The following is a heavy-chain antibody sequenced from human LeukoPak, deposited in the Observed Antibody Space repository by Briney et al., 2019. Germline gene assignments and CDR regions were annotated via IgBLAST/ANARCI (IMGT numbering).Heavy chain of an antibody. CDR2: IRSKANSYAT. J-gene: IGHJ4*02. V-gene: IGHV3-73*01. CDR1: GFTFSGSA. CDR3: ASSRGAAAGTGY. D-gene: IGHD6-13*01. Sequence: GGSLRLSCAASGFTFSGSAMHWVRQASGKGLEWVGRIRSKANSYATAYAASVKGRFTISRDDSKNTAYLQMNSLKTEDTAVYYCASSRGAAAGTGYWGQGTLVTVSS.